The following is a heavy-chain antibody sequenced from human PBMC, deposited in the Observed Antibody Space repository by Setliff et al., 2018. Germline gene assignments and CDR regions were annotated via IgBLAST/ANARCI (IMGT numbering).Heavy chain of an antibody. CDR3: AREDGPNYYYYYMDI. V-gene: IGHV4-61*09. D-gene: IGHD2-8*01. J-gene: IGHJ6*03. CDR1: GGSISSGNYY. CDR2: IQTSGTT. Sequence: PSETLSLTCTVSGGSISSGNYYWSWIRQPAGKGLERIGHIQTSGTTNHNPSLKSRVTISVDTSKNQFSLKLSAVTAADTAVYFCAREDGPNYYYYYMDIWGKGTTVTVSS.